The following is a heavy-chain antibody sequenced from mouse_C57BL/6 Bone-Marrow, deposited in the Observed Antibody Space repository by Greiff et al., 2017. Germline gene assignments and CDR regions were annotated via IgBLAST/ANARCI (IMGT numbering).Heavy chain of an antibody. CDR1: GYTFTSYW. D-gene: IGHD1-1*01. CDR3: ARRGWYYGSSYDGYFDD. CDR2: IDPSDSET. Sequence: QVQLQQPGAELVRPGSSVKLSCKASGYTFTSYWMHWVKQRPIQGLEWIGNIDPSDSETHYNQKFKDKATLTVDKSSSTAYMQLSSLTSEDSAVYYCARRGWYYGSSYDGYFDDWGKGTTVTVSS. J-gene: IGHJ1*03. V-gene: IGHV1-52*01.